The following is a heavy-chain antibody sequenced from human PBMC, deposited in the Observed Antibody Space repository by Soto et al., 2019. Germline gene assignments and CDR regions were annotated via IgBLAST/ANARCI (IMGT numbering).Heavy chain of an antibody. J-gene: IGHJ6*02. CDR1: GVSISGSRYY. V-gene: IGHV4-39*01. D-gene: IGHD1-26*01. Sequence: SETLSLTCTVSGVSISGSRYYWGWIRQPPGRGLEWIGNIYYSGSTYYTPALKSRVTLSVDTSKNQFSLNLNSVTAADTAVYYCARGGIPPSEPFYYHGMDVWGQGTTVTVSS. CDR2: IYYSGST. CDR3: ARGGIPPSEPFYYHGMDV.